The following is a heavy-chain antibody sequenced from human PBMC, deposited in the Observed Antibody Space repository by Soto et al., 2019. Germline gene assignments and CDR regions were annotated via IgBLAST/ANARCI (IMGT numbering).Heavy chain of an antibody. D-gene: IGHD3-22*01. CDR1: GFTFSNYA. CDR2: ISGSGGST. CDR3: AKERNYYDSSGNFDY. J-gene: IGHJ4*02. Sequence: EVQLLESGGGLVQPGGSLRLSCAASGFTFSNYAMSWVRQAPGKGLEWFSAISGSGGSTYYADSVSGRFTISRDNSKSTLYLQMNSLRAEDTAVYYCAKERNYYDSSGNFDYWGQGTLVTVSS. V-gene: IGHV3-23*01.